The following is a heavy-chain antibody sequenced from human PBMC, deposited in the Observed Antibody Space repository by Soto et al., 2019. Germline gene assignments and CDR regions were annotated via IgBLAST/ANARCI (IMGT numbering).Heavy chain of an antibody. Sequence: QVQLVESGGGVVQPGRSLRLSCAASGFTFSSYAMHWVRQAPGKGLEWVAVISYDGSNKYYADSVKGRFTISRDNSKNTLYLQMNSLRAEDTAVYYCARELVPAAISYYYYYGMEVWGQGTTVTVSS. D-gene: IGHD2-2*02. CDR3: ARELVPAAISYYYYYGMEV. CDR1: GFTFSSYA. CDR2: ISYDGSNK. V-gene: IGHV3-30-3*01. J-gene: IGHJ6*02.